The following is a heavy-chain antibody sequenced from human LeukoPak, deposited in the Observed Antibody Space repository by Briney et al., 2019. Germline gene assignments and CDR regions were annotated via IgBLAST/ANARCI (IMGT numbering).Heavy chain of an antibody. V-gene: IGHV3-9*03. D-gene: IGHD1-26*01. CDR1: GFTFDDYA. CDR3: AKDIRSVIVGAYDAFDI. Sequence: GRSLRLSCAASGFTFDDYAMHWVRQAPGKGLEWVSGISWNSGSIGYADSVKGRFTISRDNAKNSLYLQMNSLRAEDMALYYCAKDIRSVIVGAYDAFDIWGQGTMVTVSS. J-gene: IGHJ3*02. CDR2: ISWNSGSI.